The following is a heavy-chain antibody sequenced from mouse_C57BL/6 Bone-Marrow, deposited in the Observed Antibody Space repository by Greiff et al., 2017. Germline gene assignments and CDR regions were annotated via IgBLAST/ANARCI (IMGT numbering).Heavy chain of an antibody. D-gene: IGHD2-3*01. Sequence: VQLQQSGAELARPGASVKLSCKASGYTFTSYGISWVKQRPGQGLEWIGEIYPRSGNTYYNEKFKGKATLTADKSSSTAYMELRSLTSEDSAVYFCARSWILEAMDYWGQGTSVTVSS. J-gene: IGHJ4*01. CDR1: GYTFTSYG. CDR3: ARSWILEAMDY. V-gene: IGHV1-81*01. CDR2: IYPRSGNT.